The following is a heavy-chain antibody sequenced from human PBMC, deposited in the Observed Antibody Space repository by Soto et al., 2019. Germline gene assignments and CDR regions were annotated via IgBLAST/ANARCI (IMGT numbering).Heavy chain of an antibody. D-gene: IGHD3-22*01. CDR1: GFTFTPTA. J-gene: IGHJ6*02. Sequence: QMQLVQSGPEVKKPGTSVKVSCKASGFTFTPTAVQWVRQARGQRLEWIGWILVGSGNTNYAQKFQERVTFSRDMYTRTAYMELSSLRSEDAAVYYCAAGVKTYYFDHSGYNYGMDVWGQGTTVTVSS. V-gene: IGHV1-58*01. CDR3: AAGVKTYYFDHSGYNYGMDV. CDR2: ILVGSGNT.